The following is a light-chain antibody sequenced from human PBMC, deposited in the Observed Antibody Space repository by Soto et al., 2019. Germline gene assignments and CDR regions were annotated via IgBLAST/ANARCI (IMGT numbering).Light chain of an antibody. CDR3: QQSYSTPRT. Sequence: DIQMTQSPSSLSASVGDRVTITCRASQSISSNLNWYQQKPGKAPKLLIYAASSLQSGVPSRFSGSGSGTDFTLTISSLQPEDFATYYCQQSYSTPRTFGQGTKEEIK. CDR1: QSISSN. V-gene: IGKV1-39*01. CDR2: AAS. J-gene: IGKJ1*01.